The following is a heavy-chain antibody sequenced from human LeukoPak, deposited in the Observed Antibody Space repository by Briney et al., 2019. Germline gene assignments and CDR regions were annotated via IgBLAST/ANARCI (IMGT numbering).Heavy chain of an antibody. Sequence: RAGGSLRLSCAASRFTFSSYWMTWVRQAPGKGLEWVSSISSSSSYIYYADSVKGRFTISRDNAKSSLYLQMNSLRAEDTAVYYCARIWGIAAAGRQYYYYYGMDVWGQGTTVTVSS. D-gene: IGHD6-13*01. CDR3: ARIWGIAAAGRQYYYYYGMDV. CDR2: ISSSSSYI. V-gene: IGHV3-21*01. J-gene: IGHJ6*02. CDR1: RFTFSSYW.